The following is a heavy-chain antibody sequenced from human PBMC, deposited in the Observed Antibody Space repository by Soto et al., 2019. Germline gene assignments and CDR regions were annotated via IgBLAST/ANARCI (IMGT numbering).Heavy chain of an antibody. D-gene: IGHD2-2*02. CDR1: GFNFSGSA. J-gene: IGHJ6*02. Sequence: GSLRLSCAASGFNFSGSAIHWVRQASGKGLEWVGRIRSRANNYATSSAASVKGRFKFSRDDSKNTAYLQMSTLKTEDTAVYYCNRGQGAPIGDYYDHGMDVWGQGTTVTVSS. V-gene: IGHV3-73*01. CDR3: NRGQGAPIGDYYDHGMDV. CDR2: IRSRANNYAT.